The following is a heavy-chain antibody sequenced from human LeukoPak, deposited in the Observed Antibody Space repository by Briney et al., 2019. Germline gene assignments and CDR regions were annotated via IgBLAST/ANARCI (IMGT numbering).Heavy chain of an antibody. J-gene: IGHJ6*02. V-gene: IGHV3-23*01. D-gene: IGHD3-10*01. CDR2: ISDSGDIT. CDR3: TKKITMVRGINYGMDV. CDR1: GFTFSNYA. Sequence: GGSLRLSCAASGFTFSNYALNWVRQAPGKGLEWVSIISDSGDITVYADSVKGRFTISRDNSKNMLYLQMNSLRAEDTTVYFCTKKITMVRGINYGMDVWGQGTTVTVSS.